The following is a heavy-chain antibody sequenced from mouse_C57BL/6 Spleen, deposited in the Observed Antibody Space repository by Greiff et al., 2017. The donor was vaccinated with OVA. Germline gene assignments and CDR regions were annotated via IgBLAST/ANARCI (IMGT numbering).Heavy chain of an antibody. Sequence: QVQLKQPGAELVKPGASVKLSCKASGYTFTSYWMQWVKQRPGQGLEWIGEIDPSASYTNYNQKFKGKATLTVDTSSSTAYMQLSSLTSEDSAVYYCARRPYYYGSSYRWYFDYWGQGTTLTVSS. CDR3: ARRPYYYGSSYRWYFDY. CDR1: GYTFTSYW. V-gene: IGHV1-50*01. D-gene: IGHD1-1*01. CDR2: IDPSASYT. J-gene: IGHJ2*01.